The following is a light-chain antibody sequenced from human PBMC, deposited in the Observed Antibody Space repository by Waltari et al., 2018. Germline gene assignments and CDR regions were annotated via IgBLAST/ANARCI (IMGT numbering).Light chain of an antibody. J-gene: IGLJ2*01. CDR3: SSYSRSAFL. Sequence: QSALTQPASVSGSPGQSITISCTGTSSDVGSYNYVSWYQQYPGRAPKRMIYDVSSRPAGVSNRFSGSKSGNTASLTISGLQPEDEATYYCSSYSRSAFLFGGGTKLTVL. CDR1: SSDVGSYNY. CDR2: DVS. V-gene: IGLV2-14*03.